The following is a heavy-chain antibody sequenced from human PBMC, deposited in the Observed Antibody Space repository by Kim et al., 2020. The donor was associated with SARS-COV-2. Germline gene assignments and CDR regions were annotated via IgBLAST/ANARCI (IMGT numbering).Heavy chain of an antibody. V-gene: IGHV1-18*01. J-gene: IGHJ4*02. CDR2: ISAYNGNT. CDR3: ARLVYYDILTGYYEIDY. CDR1: GYTFTSYG. D-gene: IGHD3-9*01. Sequence: ASVKVSCKASGYTFTSYGISWVRQAPGQGLEWMGWISAYNGNTNYAQKLQGRVTMTTDTSTSTAYMELRSLRSDDTAVYYCARLVYYDILTGYYEIDYWGQGTLVTVSS.